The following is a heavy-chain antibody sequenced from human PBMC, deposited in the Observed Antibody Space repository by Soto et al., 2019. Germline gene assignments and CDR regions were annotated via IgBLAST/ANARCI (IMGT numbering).Heavy chain of an antibody. D-gene: IGHD4-17*01. CDR3: TTARGTYGAEYFQH. CDR1: GFTFTNTW. V-gene: IGHV3-15*01. Sequence: GGSLRLSCVASGFTFTNTWMSWVRQAPGKGLEWVGRIKSKTDDGTTNYAAPVKGRFTISRDDSKNTLYLEVNSLKTEDTAVYYCTTARGTYGAEYFQHWGPGTLVTVSS. CDR2: IKSKTDDGTT. J-gene: IGHJ1*01.